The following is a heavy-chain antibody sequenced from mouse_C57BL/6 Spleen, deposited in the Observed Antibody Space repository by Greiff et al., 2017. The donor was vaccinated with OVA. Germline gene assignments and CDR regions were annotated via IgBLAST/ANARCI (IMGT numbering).Heavy chain of an antibody. CDR1: GYTFTSYG. V-gene: IGHV1-81*01. CDR2: IYPRSGNT. CDR3: AREEFYYGSSPYYFDY. Sequence: VKLMESGAELARPGASVKLSCKASGYTFTSYGISWVKQRTGQGLEWIGEIYPRSGNTYYNEKFKGKATLTADKSSSTAYMELRSLTSEDSAVYFCAREEFYYGSSPYYFDYWGQGTTLTVSS. D-gene: IGHD1-1*01. J-gene: IGHJ2*01.